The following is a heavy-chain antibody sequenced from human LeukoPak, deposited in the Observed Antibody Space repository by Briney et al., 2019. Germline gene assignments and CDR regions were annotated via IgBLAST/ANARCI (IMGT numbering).Heavy chain of an antibody. V-gene: IGHV4-4*02. CDR2: VAHTGST. J-gene: IGHJ3*01. CDR3: ARLVVYNWTPRAFDV. D-gene: IGHD1-20*01. Sequence: SGTLSLTCAVSGDSVSSSHWWSWVRQPPGKGLEWIGEVAHTGSTKFTPSLRSRATISIDWSKNQFSLNLTFVTAADTATYFCARLVVYNWTPRAFDVWGQGTMVTVSS. CDR1: GDSVSSSHW.